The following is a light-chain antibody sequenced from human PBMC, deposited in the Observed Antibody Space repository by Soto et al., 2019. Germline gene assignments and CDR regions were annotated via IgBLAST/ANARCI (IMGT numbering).Light chain of an antibody. CDR3: QQYGNSPIT. J-gene: IGKJ5*01. Sequence: EIVLTPSPATLSLAPGERATLSCRASQSVSRYLAWYTKKPGQAPRFLIYDESNRATGIPDRFIGMVAGTDCTRNISRLEPEELAVYECQQYGNSPITFGQGTRLEIK. V-gene: IGKV3-20*01. CDR1: QSVSRY. CDR2: DES.